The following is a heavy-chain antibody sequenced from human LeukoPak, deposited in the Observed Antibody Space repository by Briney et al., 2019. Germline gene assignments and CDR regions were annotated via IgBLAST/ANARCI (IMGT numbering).Heavy chain of an antibody. J-gene: IGHJ4*02. V-gene: IGHV3-9*03. CDR2: ISWNSGSI. D-gene: IGHD1-26*01. CDR1: GFTFDDYA. CDR3: AKAQRGGSSGHLDY. Sequence: GGSLRLSCAASGFTFDDYAMHWVRQAPGKGLEWDSGISWNSGSIGYADSVKGRFTISRDNAKNSLYLQMNSLRAEDMALYYCAKAQRGGSSGHLDYWGQGTLVTVSS.